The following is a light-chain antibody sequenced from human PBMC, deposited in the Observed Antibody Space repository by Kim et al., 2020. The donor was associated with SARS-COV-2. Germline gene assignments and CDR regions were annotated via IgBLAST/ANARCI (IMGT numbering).Light chain of an antibody. CDR3: QKYNGAPWT. CDR2: AAS. J-gene: IGKJ1*01. V-gene: IGKV1-27*01. CDR1: QGISKD. Sequence: ASVGHRVTITCRASQGISKDLAWYQQKPGNAPKLLIFAASALQSGVPTRFSGSGSGTDFTLTISSLQPEDVATYYCQKYNGAPWTFGQGTKVDIK.